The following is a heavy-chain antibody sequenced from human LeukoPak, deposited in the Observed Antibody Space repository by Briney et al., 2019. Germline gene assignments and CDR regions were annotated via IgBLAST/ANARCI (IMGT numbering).Heavy chain of an antibody. CDR1: GFTFSSYG. Sequence: GGSLRLSCAASGFTFSSYGMHWVRQAPGKGLEGVAVISYDGSNKYYADSVKGRFTISRDNSKNTLYLQMNSLRAEDTAEYYCARDPASLPFYYYYYGMDVWGQGTTVTVSS. CDR3: ARDPASLPFYYYYYGMDV. D-gene: IGHD2-2*01. J-gene: IGHJ6*02. CDR2: ISYDGSNK. V-gene: IGHV3-30*03.